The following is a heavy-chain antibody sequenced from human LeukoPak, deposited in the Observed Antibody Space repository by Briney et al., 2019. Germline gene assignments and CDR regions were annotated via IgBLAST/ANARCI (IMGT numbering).Heavy chain of an antibody. CDR2: IYYSGST. CDR3: ARGVYGDHGEIDY. CDR1: GGSISSYY. V-gene: IGHV4-59*01. J-gene: IGHJ4*02. D-gene: IGHD4-17*01. Sequence: SETLSLTCTVSGGSISSYYWSWIRQPPGKGLEWIGYIYYSGSTNYNPSLKSRVTISVDTSKNQFSLKLSSVTAADTAVYYCARGVYGDHGEIDYWGQGTLVTVSS.